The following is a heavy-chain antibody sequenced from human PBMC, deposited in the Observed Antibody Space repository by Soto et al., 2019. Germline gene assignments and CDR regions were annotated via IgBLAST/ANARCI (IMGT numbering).Heavy chain of an antibody. CDR1: GGSFSGYY. J-gene: IGHJ5*02. CDR3: ARGVLLWFGELFRGWFDP. D-gene: IGHD3-10*01. CDR2: INHSGST. Sequence: QVQLQQWGAGLLKPSETLSLTCAVYGGSFSGYYWSWIRQPPGKGLEWIGEINHSGSTNYNPSLKSRVTLSVDTSKNQFSLKLSSVTAADTAVYYCARGVLLWFGELFRGWFDPWGQGTLVTVSS. V-gene: IGHV4-34*01.